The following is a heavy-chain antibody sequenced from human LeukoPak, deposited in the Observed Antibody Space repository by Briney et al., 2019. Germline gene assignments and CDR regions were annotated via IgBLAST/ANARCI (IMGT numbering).Heavy chain of an antibody. CDR1: GGSISSSSYY. D-gene: IGHD2-15*01. Sequence: NPSETLSLTCTVSGGSISSSSYYWGWIRQPPGKGLEWIGSIYYSGSTYYNPSLKSRVTISVDTSKNQFSLKLSSVTAADTAVYHCARHPGGYCSGGSCYFDYWGQGTLVTVSS. J-gene: IGHJ4*02. V-gene: IGHV4-39*01. CDR2: IYYSGST. CDR3: ARHPGGYCSGGSCYFDY.